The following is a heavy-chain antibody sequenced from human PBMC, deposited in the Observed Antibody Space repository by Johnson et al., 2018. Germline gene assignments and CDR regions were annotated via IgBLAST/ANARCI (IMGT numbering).Heavy chain of an antibody. V-gene: IGHV3-23*04. CDR2: ISGSGSTI. D-gene: IGHD1-7*01. CDR3: ARDRPGTTRTDAFDI. J-gene: IGHJ3*02. CDR1: GFTFSSYA. Sequence: VQLVQSGGGVVQPGGSXRLSCAASGFTFSSYAMSWVRRAPGKGLEWVSAISGSGSTIYYADSVKGRFTISRDNAKNSLYLQMNSLRAEDTAVYYCARDRPGTTRTDAFDIWGQGTMVTVSS.